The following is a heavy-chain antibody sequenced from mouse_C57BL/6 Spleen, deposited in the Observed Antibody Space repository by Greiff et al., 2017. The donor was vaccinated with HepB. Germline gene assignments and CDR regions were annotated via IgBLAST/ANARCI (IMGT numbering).Heavy chain of an antibody. V-gene: IGHV3-6*01. J-gene: IGHJ2*01. Sequence: EVQLQESGPGLVKPSQSLSLTCSVTGYSITSGYYWNWIRQFPGNKLEWMGYISYDGSNNYNPSLKNRISITRDTSKNQFFLKLNSVTTEDTATYYCARDGTAQATGLDYWGQGTTLTVSS. CDR1: GYSITSGYY. CDR3: ARDGTAQATGLDY. D-gene: IGHD3-2*02. CDR2: ISYDGSN.